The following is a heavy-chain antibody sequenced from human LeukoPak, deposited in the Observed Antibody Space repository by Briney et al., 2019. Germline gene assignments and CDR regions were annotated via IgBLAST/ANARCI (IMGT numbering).Heavy chain of an antibody. D-gene: IGHD6-13*01. V-gene: IGHV4-59*01. Sequence: SETLSLTCTVSGGSISSYYWSWIRQPPGKGLEWIGYIYYSGSTNHNPSLKSRVTISVDTSKNQFSLKLSSVTAADTAVYYCARDSSSWYGFDYWGQGTLVTVSS. J-gene: IGHJ4*02. CDR2: IYYSGST. CDR1: GGSISSYY. CDR3: ARDSSSWYGFDY.